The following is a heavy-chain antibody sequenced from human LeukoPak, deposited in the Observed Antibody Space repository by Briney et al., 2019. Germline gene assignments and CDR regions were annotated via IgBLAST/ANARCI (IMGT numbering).Heavy chain of an antibody. CDR1: GFTFSNYG. D-gene: IGHD2-15*01. CDR3: ARDVYLVDDDAFDI. CDR2: IWYDGSNK. Sequence: GGPLRLSCAASGFTFSNYGMHWVRQAPGKGLEWVAVIWYDGSNKYYADSVKGRFTISRDNSKNTLFLQMNSLRAEDTAVYYCARDVYLVDDDAFDIWGQGTMVTVSS. V-gene: IGHV3-33*01. J-gene: IGHJ3*02.